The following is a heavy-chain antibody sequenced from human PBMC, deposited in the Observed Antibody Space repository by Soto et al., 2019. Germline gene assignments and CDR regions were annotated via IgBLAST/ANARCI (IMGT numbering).Heavy chain of an antibody. J-gene: IGHJ4*02. V-gene: IGHV3-66*01. CDR1: GFAVSANY. CDR3: ATRMTTAPY. CDR2: IYSGGDT. Sequence: EAHLVGSGGGLVQPGGSLRLSCAASGFAVSANYLSWVRQAPGKGLEWVSLIYSGGDTDYADSVRGRFTISRDNSKNTLYLQMNSLKAEATAVYYCATRMTTAPYWGQGALVNVSS. D-gene: IGHD4-17*01.